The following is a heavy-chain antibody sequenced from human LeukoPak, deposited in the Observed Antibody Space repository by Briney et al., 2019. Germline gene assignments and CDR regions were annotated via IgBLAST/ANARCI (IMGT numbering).Heavy chain of an antibody. CDR1: GFDFGGYT. V-gene: IGHV3-23*01. Sequence: GGSLRLSCAASGFDFGGYTMTWVRQAPVRGLEWVSAISGSGGSTYYADSVKGRFTISRDNSKNTLYLQMNSLRAEDTAVYYCAEIAAAGDLFDYWGQGTLVTVSS. CDR3: AEIAAAGDLFDY. J-gene: IGHJ4*02. D-gene: IGHD6-13*01. CDR2: ISGSGGST.